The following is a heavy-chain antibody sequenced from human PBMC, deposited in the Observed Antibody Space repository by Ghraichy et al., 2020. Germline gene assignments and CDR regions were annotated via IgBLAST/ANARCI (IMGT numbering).Heavy chain of an antibody. CDR2: IYSGGST. V-gene: IGHV3-53*01. Sequence: GGSLRLSCAASGFTVSSNYMSWVRQAPGKGLEWVSVIYSGGSTYYADSVKGRFTISRDNSKNTLYLQMNSLRAEDTAVYYCASPNMIQLWLHAFDIWGQGTMVTVSS. J-gene: IGHJ3*02. CDR3: ASPNMIQLWLHAFDI. CDR1: GFTVSSNY. D-gene: IGHD5-18*01.